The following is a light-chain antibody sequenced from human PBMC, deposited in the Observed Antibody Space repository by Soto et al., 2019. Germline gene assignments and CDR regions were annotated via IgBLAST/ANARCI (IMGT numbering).Light chain of an antibody. J-gene: IGLJ1*01. Sequence: QSALTQAASVSGSPGQSITISCTGTISDVSGYNFVSWYQQYPGKAPKLMIYDVSDRPSGVSNRFSGSKSGNTASLTISGLQAEDEADYYCTSYTSSNTYVFGAGTKVTVL. V-gene: IGLV2-14*03. CDR3: TSYTSSNTYV. CDR1: ISDVSGYNF. CDR2: DVS.